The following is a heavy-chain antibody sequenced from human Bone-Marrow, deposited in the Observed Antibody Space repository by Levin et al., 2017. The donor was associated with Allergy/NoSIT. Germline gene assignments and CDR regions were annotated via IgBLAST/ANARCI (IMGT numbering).Heavy chain of an antibody. CDR2: INPNSGGT. Sequence: ASVKVSCKASGYTFTGYYMHWVRQAPGQGLEWMGWINPNSGGTNYAQKFQGRVTMTRDTSISTAYMELSRLRSDDTAVYYCARERRGSYNWNDVGYFDYWGQGTLVTVSS. CDR1: GYTFTGYY. V-gene: IGHV1-2*02. J-gene: IGHJ4*02. CDR3: ARERRGSYNWNDVGYFDY. D-gene: IGHD1-20*01.